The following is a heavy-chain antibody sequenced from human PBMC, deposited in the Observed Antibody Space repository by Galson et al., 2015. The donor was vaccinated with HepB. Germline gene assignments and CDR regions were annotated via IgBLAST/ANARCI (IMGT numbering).Heavy chain of an antibody. CDR1: GFTFSSYG. CDR3: AKPASRYCSGGSCYSSRFDY. CDR2: ISYDGSNK. V-gene: IGHV3-30*18. J-gene: IGHJ4*02. Sequence: SLRLSCAASGFTFSSYGMHWVRQAPGKGLEWVAVISYDGSNKYYADSVKGRFTISRDNSKNTLYLQMNSLRAEDTAVYYCAKPASRYCSGGSCYSSRFDYWGQGTLVTVSS. D-gene: IGHD2-15*01.